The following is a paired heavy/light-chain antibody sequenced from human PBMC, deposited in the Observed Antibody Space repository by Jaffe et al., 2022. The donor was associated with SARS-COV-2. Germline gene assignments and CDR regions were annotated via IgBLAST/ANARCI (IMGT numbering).Light chain of an antibody. J-gene: IGKJ1*01. CDR2: AAS. V-gene: IGKV1-17*01. CDR3: LQHNSYSWT. CDR1: QGIRND. Sequence: DIQMTQSPSSLSASVGDRVTITCRASQGIRNDLGWYQQKPGKAPKRLIYAASSLQSGVPSRFSGSGSGTEFTLTISSLQPEDFATYYCLQHNSYSWTFGQGTKVEIK.
Heavy chain of an antibody. D-gene: IGHD2-2*01. Sequence: EVQLVESGGGLVQPGGSLRLSCAASGFTFSSYAMSWVRQAPGKGLEWVSAISGSGGSTYYADSVKGRFTISRDNSKNTLYLQMNSLRAEDTAVYYCAAPMARCSSTSCPSLGYWGQGTLVTVSS. CDR3: AAPMARCSSTSCPSLGY. CDR1: GFTFSSYA. J-gene: IGHJ4*02. V-gene: IGHV3-23*04. CDR2: ISGSGGST.